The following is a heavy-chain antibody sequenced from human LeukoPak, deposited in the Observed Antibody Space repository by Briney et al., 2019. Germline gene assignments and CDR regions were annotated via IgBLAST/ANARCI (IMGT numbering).Heavy chain of an antibody. D-gene: IGHD5-18*01. CDR3: ARRRYSYGYWFDP. CDR1: GYSFTSYW. Sequence: GESLKISCKVSGYSFTSYWIGWVRQMPGKGLEWMGIIYPGDSDTRYSPSFQGQVTISADKSISTAYLQWSSLKASDTAMYYCARRRYSYGYWFDPWGQGTLVTVSS. J-gene: IGHJ5*02. CDR2: IYPGDSDT. V-gene: IGHV5-51*01.